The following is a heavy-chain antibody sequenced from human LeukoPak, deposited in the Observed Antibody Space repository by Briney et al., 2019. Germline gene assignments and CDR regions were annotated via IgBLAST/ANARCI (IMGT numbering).Heavy chain of an antibody. Sequence: PGGSLRLSWAAAGFKVSSYYMDWVRQGPGKGLVWVSRLKSDGSSTKYADSVQGRFTISRDDAKNTLYLQMTSVRVEDAAVYYCARTTMETQYFDRWGQGTLVTVSS. CDR2: LKSDGSST. CDR3: ARTTMETQYFDR. D-gene: IGHD1-1*01. CDR1: GFKVSSYY. V-gene: IGHV3-74*03. J-gene: IGHJ4*02.